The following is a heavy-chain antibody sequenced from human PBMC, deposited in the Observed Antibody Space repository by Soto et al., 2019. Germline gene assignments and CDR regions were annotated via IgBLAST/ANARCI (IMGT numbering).Heavy chain of an antibody. Sequence: PGGSLRLSCAASGFTFSSYGMHWVRQAPGKGLEWVAVIWYDGSNKYYADSVKGRFTISRDNSKNTLYLQMNSLRAEDTAVYYCARGYSSGWSNFDYWGQGTLVTVSS. J-gene: IGHJ4*02. CDR2: IWYDGSNK. CDR3: ARGYSSGWSNFDY. CDR1: GFTFSSYG. D-gene: IGHD6-19*01. V-gene: IGHV3-33*01.